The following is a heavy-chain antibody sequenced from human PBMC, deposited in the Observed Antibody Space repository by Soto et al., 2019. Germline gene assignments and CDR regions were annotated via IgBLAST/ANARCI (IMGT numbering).Heavy chain of an antibody. Sequence: SETLSLTCTVSGGSISSYYWSWIRQPPGKGLEWIGYIYYSGSTNYNPSLKSRVTISVDTSKNQFSLKLSSVTAADTAVYYCARGSEGATTRDWFDPWGQGTLVTVSS. D-gene: IGHD1-26*01. CDR3: ARGSEGATTRDWFDP. J-gene: IGHJ5*02. CDR2: IYYSGST. CDR1: GGSISSYY. V-gene: IGHV4-59*01.